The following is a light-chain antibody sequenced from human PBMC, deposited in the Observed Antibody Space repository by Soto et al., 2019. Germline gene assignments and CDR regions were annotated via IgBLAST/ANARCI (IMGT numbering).Light chain of an antibody. CDR2: AAS. CDR3: QQSYSTPIT. CDR1: QCISSY. J-gene: IGKJ5*01. V-gene: IGKV1-39*01. Sequence: DIQMTQSASSLSASVGDRVTITCGASQCISSYLNWYQQKPGIASKLLIYAASSLQSGVPSRFSGSGSGTDFTLTISSLQPEDFATYYCQQSYSTPITFGQGTRLEIK.